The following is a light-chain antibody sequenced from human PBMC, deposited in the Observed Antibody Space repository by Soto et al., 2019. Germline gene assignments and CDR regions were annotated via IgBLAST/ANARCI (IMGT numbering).Light chain of an antibody. CDR2: AAS. V-gene: IGKV1-17*01. CDR1: QGIRND. Sequence: DIQMTQSPSSLSASVGDRVTITCRASQGIRNDLGWYQQKPGKAPKCLIFAASSLKSGVPSRFSGSGSGTEFTLTISSLQPEDFGTYYCQQCYMGWTFGQGTKVDFK. CDR3: QQCYMGWT. J-gene: IGKJ1*01.